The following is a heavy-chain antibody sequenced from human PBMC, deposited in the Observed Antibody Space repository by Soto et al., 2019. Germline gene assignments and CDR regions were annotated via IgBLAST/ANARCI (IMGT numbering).Heavy chain of an antibody. V-gene: IGHV3-23*01. CDR1: GFAFSNYD. Sequence: EVQLLESGGDLVQPGGSLRLSCAASGFAFSNYDVGWVGQAPGKGLEWVSTITGAGTTDSADSVRGRFTLSRDNSRNTLYLQMNSLRSDDTAVYYCVSRSGTSPHYWGLGTLVTVSS. CDR2: ITGAGTT. D-gene: IGHD6-6*01. CDR3: VSRSGTSPHY. J-gene: IGHJ4*02.